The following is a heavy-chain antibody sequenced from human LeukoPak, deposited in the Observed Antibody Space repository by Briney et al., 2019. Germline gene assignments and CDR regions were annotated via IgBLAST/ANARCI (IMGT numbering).Heavy chain of an antibody. J-gene: IGHJ4*02. Sequence: GGSLRLSCAASGFTLNTHWMSWVRQASGKGLEWVANIKQDGRDTYYVDSVKGRFTISRDNAKNSLNLQMNSLRAEDTAMYYCATSEGYWGQGTLVTVSS. CDR2: IKQDGRDT. CDR1: GFTLNTHW. V-gene: IGHV3-7*03. CDR3: ATSEGY.